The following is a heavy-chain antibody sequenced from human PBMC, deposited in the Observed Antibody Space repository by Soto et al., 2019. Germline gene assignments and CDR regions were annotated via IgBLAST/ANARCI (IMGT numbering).Heavy chain of an antibody. Sequence: EVQLVESGGGLVQPGGSLRLSCAASGFTVSNLYMTWVRQAPGKGLQWVAVISSGGSSYYEDSVKGRFTISRDNSKNTLYLEMNSLRAEDTAVYYFARDTFGGAYDFLHGGQGTLVTVSS. CDR3: ARDTFGGAYDFLH. J-gene: IGHJ4*02. D-gene: IGHD3-3*01. V-gene: IGHV3-66*01. CDR2: ISSGGSS. CDR1: GFTVSNLY.